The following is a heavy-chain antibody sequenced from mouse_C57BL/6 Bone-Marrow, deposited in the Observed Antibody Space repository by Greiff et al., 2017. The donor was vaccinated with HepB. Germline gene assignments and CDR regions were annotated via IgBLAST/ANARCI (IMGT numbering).Heavy chain of an antibody. D-gene: IGHD2-5*01. V-gene: IGHV6-6*01. Sequence: EVQLVESGGGLVQPGGSMKLSCAASGFTFSDAWMDWVRQSPEKGLEWVAEIRNKANNHATYYAESVKGRFTISRDDSKSSVYLQMNSLKAEDTGIYYCTRHYSNYGLFDYWGQGTTLTVSS. CDR2: IRNKANNHAT. CDR1: GFTFSDAW. J-gene: IGHJ2*01. CDR3: TRHYSNYGLFDY.